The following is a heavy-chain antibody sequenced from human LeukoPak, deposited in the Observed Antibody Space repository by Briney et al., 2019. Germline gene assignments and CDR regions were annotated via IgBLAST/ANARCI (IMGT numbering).Heavy chain of an antibody. D-gene: IGHD3-10*01. J-gene: IGHJ3*02. CDR3: ARDLLFGTDAYEI. CDR1: GFTYSSYA. Sequence: GVSLRLSCAASGFTYSSYAIKWVRQAPGKVLVWVSTITGDGTGTDSADSVKGRFSISRDNSKNTLCLQMNSLRVEDTALYYCARDLLFGTDAYEITGQGTMVTAS. V-gene: IGHV3-23*01. CDR2: ITGDGTGT.